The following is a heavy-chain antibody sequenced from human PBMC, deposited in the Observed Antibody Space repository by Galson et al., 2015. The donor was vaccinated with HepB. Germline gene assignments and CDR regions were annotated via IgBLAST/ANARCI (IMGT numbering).Heavy chain of an antibody. CDR1: GLTFSRSA. CDR2: ISSSSSDI. CDR3: GCSGYYYDY. V-gene: IGHV3-21*01. J-gene: IGHJ4*02. Sequence: SLRLSCAASGLTFSRSAMHWVRQAPGKGLEWVSSISSSSSDIYYAASVKGRFTISRDNAKNSLYLQMNSLRAEDTAVYYCGCSGYYYDYWGQGTLVTVSS. D-gene: IGHD3-22*01.